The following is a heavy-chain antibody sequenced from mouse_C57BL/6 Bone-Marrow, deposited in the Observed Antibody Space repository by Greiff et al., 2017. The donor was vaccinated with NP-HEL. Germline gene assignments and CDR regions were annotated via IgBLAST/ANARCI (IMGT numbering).Heavy chain of an antibody. V-gene: IGHV14-4*01. CDR1: GFNITDDY. D-gene: IGHD2-3*01. J-gene: IGHJ1*03. CDR3: TTAYDGYNWYFDV. CDR2: IDPENGDT. Sequence: EVQLQQSGAELVRPGASVKLSCTASGFNITDDYMHWVKQRPEQGLEWIGWIDPENGDTEYASKFQGKATITADTSSNTAYLQLSSLTSEDTAVYYCTTAYDGYNWYFDVWGTGTTVTVSS.